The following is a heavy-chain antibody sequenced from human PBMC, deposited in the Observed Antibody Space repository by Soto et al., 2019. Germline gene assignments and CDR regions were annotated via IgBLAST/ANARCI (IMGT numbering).Heavy chain of an antibody. D-gene: IGHD4-17*01. V-gene: IGHV2-5*02. J-gene: IGHJ4*02. Sequence: QITLKESGPTLVKPTQTLTLTCTFSGFSLSTSGVGVGWIRQPPGKALEWLALIYWDDDKRYSPSLKSRLTITKDTSKNQVVLTMTNMDPVYTATYYGARKDYGDYDDYWGQGTLVTVSS. CDR3: ARKDYGDYDDY. CDR1: GFSLSTSGVG. CDR2: IYWDDDK.